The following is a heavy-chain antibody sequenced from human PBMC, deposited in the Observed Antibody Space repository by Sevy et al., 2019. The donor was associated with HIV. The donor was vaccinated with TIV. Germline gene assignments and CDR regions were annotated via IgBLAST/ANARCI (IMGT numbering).Heavy chain of an antibody. CDR2: FDPEDGET. J-gene: IGHJ4*02. D-gene: IGHD3-22*01. V-gene: IGHV1-24*01. Sequence: ASVKVSCKVSGYTLTELSMHWVRQAPGKGLEWMGGFDPEDGETIYAQKFQRRVTMTEDTSTDTAYMELSSLRSEDAAVYYCATGRYYYDSSGYYYASRGNWFDYWGQGTLVTVSS. CDR3: ATGRYYYDSSGYYYASRGNWFDY. CDR1: GYTLTELS.